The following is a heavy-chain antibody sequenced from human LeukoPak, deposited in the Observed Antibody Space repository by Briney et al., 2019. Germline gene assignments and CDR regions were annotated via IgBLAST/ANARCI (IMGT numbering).Heavy chain of an antibody. CDR1: GFTFSSYW. Sequence: PGGSLRLSCAASGFTFSSYWMSWVRQAPGKGLEWVANIKQDGSEKYYVDSVKGRFTISRDNAKNSLYLQMNSLRAEDTAVYYCARHGRGYDILTGYYPTYYFDYWGQGTLVTVSS. CDR2: IKQDGSEK. CDR3: ARHGRGYDILTGYYPTYYFDY. J-gene: IGHJ4*02. V-gene: IGHV3-7*01. D-gene: IGHD3-9*01.